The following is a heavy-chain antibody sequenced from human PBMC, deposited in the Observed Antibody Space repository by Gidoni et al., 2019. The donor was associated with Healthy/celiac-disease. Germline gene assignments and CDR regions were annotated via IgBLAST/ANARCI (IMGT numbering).Heavy chain of an antibody. D-gene: IGHD3-10*01. CDR3: GRCSGSGSGSYYGDYMDV. V-gene: IGHV3-23*01. J-gene: IGHJ6*03. Sequence: EVQLLESGGGLVQPGGSLRLSCAASGFTFSSYAMSWVRQAPGKGLEWVSAISGSGGSTYYADSVKGRFTISRDNSKNTLYLQMNSLRAEDTAVYYCGRCSGSGSGSYYGDYMDVWGKGTTVTVSS. CDR2: ISGSGGST. CDR1: GFTFSSYA.